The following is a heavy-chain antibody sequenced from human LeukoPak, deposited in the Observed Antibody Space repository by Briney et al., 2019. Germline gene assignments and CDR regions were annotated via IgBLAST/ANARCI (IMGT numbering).Heavy chain of an antibody. J-gene: IGHJ3*02. CDR3: MVELGNDAFDI. CDR1: GGSFSGYY. V-gene: IGHV4-34*03. D-gene: IGHD1-7*01. CDR2: INHSGST. Sequence: KTSETLSLTCAVYGGSFSGYYWSWIRQPPGKGLEWIGEINHSGSTNYNPSLKSRVTISVDTSKNQFSLKLSSVTAADTAVYYCMVELGNDAFDIWGQGTMVTVSS.